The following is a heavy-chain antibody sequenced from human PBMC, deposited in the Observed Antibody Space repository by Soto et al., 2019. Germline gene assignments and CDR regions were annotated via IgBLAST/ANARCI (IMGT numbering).Heavy chain of an antibody. D-gene: IGHD3-16*01. CDR2: IKSDGFST. V-gene: IGHV3-30*03. Sequence: QVKLVESGGGVVQPGRSLRLSCVASGFAFKSYGMHWVRQAPGKGPEWVAVIKSDGFSTDYVDSVKGRFAIFRDNSRNSLYLQMNNLRIEDTAVYYCAQPRSCLPWPTFDPWGHGTRVTVSS. CDR3: AQPRSCLPWPTFDP. J-gene: IGHJ5*02. CDR1: GFAFKSYG.